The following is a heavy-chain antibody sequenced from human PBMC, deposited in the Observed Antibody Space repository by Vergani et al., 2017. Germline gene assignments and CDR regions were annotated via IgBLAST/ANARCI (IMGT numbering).Heavy chain of an antibody. CDR1: GFTFSSYA. Sequence: QVQLVESGGGVVQPGRSLRLSCAASGFTFSSYAMHWVRQAPGKGLEWVAVISYDGSNKYYADSVKGRFTISRDNSKNTLYLQMNSLRAEDTAVYYCARGEYSSSWGQGTLVTVSS. V-gene: IGHV3-30-3*01. J-gene: IGHJ4*02. CDR2: ISYDGSNK. CDR3: ARGEYSSS. D-gene: IGHD6-6*01.